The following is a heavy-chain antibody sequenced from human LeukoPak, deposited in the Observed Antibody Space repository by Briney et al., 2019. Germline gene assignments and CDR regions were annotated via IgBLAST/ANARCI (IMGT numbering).Heavy chain of an antibody. D-gene: IGHD6-19*01. V-gene: IGHV4-39*01. Sequence: SETLSLTCTVSGGSISSSSYYWGWIRQPPGKGLEWIGSIYYSGSTYYNPSLKSRVTISVDTSKNQFSLKLSSVTAADTAVYYCARHYLLLAVAGNWFDPWGQGTLVTVSS. CDR2: IYYSGST. CDR3: ARHYLLLAVAGNWFDP. CDR1: GGSISSSSYY. J-gene: IGHJ5*02.